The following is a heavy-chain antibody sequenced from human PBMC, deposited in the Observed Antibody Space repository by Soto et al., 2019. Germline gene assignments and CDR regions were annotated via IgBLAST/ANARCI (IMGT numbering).Heavy chain of an antibody. CDR2: ISGSGGST. V-gene: IGHV3-23*01. D-gene: IGHD3-10*01. CDR1: GFTFSSYA. Sequence: GSLRLSCAASGFTFSSYAMSWVRQAPGKGLEWVSAISGSGGSTYYADSVKGRFTISRDNSKNTLYLQMNSLRAEDTAVYYCAKGRRFGEYYYYYGMDVWGQGTTVTVSS. CDR3: AKGRRFGEYYYYYGMDV. J-gene: IGHJ6*02.